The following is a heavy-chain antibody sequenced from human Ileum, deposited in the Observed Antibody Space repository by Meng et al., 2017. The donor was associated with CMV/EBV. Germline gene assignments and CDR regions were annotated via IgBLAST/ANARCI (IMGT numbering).Heavy chain of an antibody. CDR2: INPNSGGT. CDR3: ARRPVPAAIGYYFDY. Sequence: ASVKVSCKASGYTFTDYYMHWVRQAPGQGLEWMGWINPNSGGTNYAQKFQGRVTMTRDTSISTAYMELSRLRSDDTVVYYCARRPVPAAIGYYFDYWGQGTLVTVSS. V-gene: IGHV1-2*02. CDR1: GYTFTDYY. D-gene: IGHD2-2*02. J-gene: IGHJ4*02.